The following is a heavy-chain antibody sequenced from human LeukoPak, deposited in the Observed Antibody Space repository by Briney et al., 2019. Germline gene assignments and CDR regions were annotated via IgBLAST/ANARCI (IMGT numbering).Heavy chain of an antibody. CDR3: ARGGNTAMAAVDFDY. D-gene: IGHD5-18*01. J-gene: IGHJ4*02. V-gene: IGHV4-34*01. CDR2: INHSGST. Sequence: PSETLSLTCAVYGGSFSGYYWSWIRQPPGKGPEWIGEINHSGSTNYNPSLKSRVTISVDTSKNQFSLKLSSVTAADTAVYYCARGGNTAMAAVDFDYWGQGTLVTVSS. CDR1: GGSFSGYY.